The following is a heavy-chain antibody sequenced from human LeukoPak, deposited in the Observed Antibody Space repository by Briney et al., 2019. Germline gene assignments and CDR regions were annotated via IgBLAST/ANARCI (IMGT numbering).Heavy chain of an antibody. J-gene: IGHJ3*02. Sequence: GSLRLSCAASGFTFSDYYMSWIRQPPGKGLDWIGYIYNSGSTNYNPSLKSRVTISVDTSKNQFSLKLSSVTAADTAVYYCARGGYYPFDIWGQGTMVTVSS. CDR2: IYNSGST. CDR1: GFTFSDYY. CDR3: ARGGYYPFDI. V-gene: IGHV4-59*01. D-gene: IGHD3-3*01.